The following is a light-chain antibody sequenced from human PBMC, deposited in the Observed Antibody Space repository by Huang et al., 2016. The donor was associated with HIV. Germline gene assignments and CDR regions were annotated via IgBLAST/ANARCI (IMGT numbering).Light chain of an antibody. Sequence: DIQMTQSPPSLSASVGDRVTFTCRANQNITKSLNWYQQKPGKAPKLLIYTASTLESGGPSKFSGSGPGSRFTLNSVNLQPEDFATYDCQRSCSVPRTFG. J-gene: IGKJ1*01. CDR2: TAS. CDR1: QNITKS. V-gene: IGKV1-39*01. CDR3: QRSCSVPRT.